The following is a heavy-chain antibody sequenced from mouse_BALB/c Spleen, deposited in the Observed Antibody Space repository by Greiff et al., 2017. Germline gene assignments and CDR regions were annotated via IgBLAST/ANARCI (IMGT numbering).Heavy chain of an antibody. CDR1: GYSITSDYA. Sequence: EVQRVESGPGLVKPSQSLSLTCTVTGYSITSDYAWNWIRQFPGNKLEWMGYISYSGSTSYNPSLKSRISITRDTSKNQFFLQLNSVTTEDTATYYCARNPPYYGSSYDFDYWGQGTTLTVSS. V-gene: IGHV3-2*02. D-gene: IGHD1-1*01. CDR2: ISYSGST. J-gene: IGHJ2*01. CDR3: ARNPPYYGSSYDFDY.